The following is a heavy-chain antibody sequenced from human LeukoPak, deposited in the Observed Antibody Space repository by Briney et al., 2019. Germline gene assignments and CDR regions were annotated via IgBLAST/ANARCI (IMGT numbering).Heavy chain of an antibody. CDR1: GFTFSGYS. CDR3: ARVAAIFGVVLTRIDY. CDR2: ISSSSSYI. Sequence: GGSLRLSCAASGFTFSGYSMNWVRQAPGKGLEWVSSISSSSSYIYYADSVKGRFTISRDNAKNSLYLQMNSLRAEDTAVYYCARVAAIFGVVLTRIDYWGQGTLVTVSS. J-gene: IGHJ4*02. V-gene: IGHV3-21*01. D-gene: IGHD3-3*01.